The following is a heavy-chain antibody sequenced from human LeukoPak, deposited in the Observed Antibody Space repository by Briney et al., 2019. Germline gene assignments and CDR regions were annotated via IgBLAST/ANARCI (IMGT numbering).Heavy chain of an antibody. J-gene: IGHJ4*02. Sequence: ASVKVSCKASGYTFTGYYMHWVRQAPGQGLEWMGWMNPNNGDTTYVQTFQDRVTMTRDTSITTVYMELRSLRSDDTAVYYCARGGTYRFDYWGQGTLVTVSS. CDR2: MNPNNGDT. D-gene: IGHD3-16*02. V-gene: IGHV1-2*02. CDR3: ARGGTYRFDY. CDR1: GYTFTGYY.